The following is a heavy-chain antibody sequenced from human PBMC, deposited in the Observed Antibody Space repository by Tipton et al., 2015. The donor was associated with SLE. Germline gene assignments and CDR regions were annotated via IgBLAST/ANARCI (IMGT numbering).Heavy chain of an antibody. D-gene: IGHD6-13*01. CDR2: IYTSGST. CDR1: GGSISSGSYF. V-gene: IGHV4-61*09. CDR3: ARVLTSSSWYGSGAFDI. Sequence: LRLSCTVSGGSISSGSYFWSWFRQPAGKGLEWIGHIYTSGSTNYNPSLKSRVTISVDTSKNQYSLRLTSVTAADTAVYYCARVLTSSSWYGSGAFDIWGQGTMVTVSS. J-gene: IGHJ3*02.